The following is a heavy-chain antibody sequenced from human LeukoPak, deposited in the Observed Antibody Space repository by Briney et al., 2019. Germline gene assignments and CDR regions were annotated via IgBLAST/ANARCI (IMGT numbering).Heavy chain of an antibody. CDR2: ISGSGGST. J-gene: IGHJ5*02. V-gene: IGHV3-23*01. D-gene: IGHD1-26*01. CDR3: AKDLGGSYEGNWFDP. CDR1: GFTFSSYA. Sequence: PGGSLRLSCAASGFTFSSYAMSWVRQAPGKGLEWVSAISGSGGSTYYADSVKGRFTIPRDNSKDTLYLQMNSLRAEDTAVYYCAKDLGGSYEGNWFDPWGQGTLVTVSS.